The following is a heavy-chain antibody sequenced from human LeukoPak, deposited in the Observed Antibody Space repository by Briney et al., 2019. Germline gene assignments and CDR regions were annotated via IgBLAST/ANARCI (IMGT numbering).Heavy chain of an antibody. CDR2: ISSNGGST. D-gene: IGHD3-16*01. Sequence: GGSLRLSCAASGFTFSNYAMHWVRQAPGKRLEYVSAISSNGGSTYYANSVKGRFTISRDKSKNTVYLKMGSLRAEDMAEYYCARETRRGDAFDIWGQGTMVTVSS. J-gene: IGHJ3*02. CDR3: ARETRRGDAFDI. CDR1: GFTFSNYA. V-gene: IGHV3-64*01.